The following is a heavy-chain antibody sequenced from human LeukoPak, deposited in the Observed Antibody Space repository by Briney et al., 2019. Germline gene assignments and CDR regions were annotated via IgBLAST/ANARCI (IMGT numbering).Heavy chain of an antibody. D-gene: IGHD1-26*01. CDR3: ASLSGSWGGFDY. J-gene: IGHJ4*02. CDR2: IYYSGST. V-gene: IGHV4-39*01. Sequence: KPSETLSLTCTVSGGSISSSSYYWGWIRQPPGKGLEWIGSIYYSGSTYYNPSLKSRVTISVDTSKNQFSLKLSSVTAADTAVYYCASLSGSWGGFDYWGQGTLVTVSS. CDR1: GGSISSSSYY.